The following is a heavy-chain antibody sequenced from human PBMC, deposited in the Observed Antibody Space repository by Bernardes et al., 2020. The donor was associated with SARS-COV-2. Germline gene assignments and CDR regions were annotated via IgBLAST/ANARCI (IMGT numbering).Heavy chain of an antibody. CDR1: GGSISGYY. D-gene: IGHD2-21*01. CDR2: VYYSGGS. CDR3: ARISTVVLKGPDAFDI. V-gene: IGHV4-59*01. Sequence: SETLSLTCTVSGGSISGYYWSWIRQTPVKGLEWIGSVYYSGGSNYNPSLKSRVSISIDTSKNQFSLKLSSVSAADTAVYYCARISTVVLKGPDAFDIWGQGTIVSVSS. J-gene: IGHJ3*02.